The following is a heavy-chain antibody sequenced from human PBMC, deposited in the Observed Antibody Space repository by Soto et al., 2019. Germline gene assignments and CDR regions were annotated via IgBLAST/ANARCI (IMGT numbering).Heavy chain of an antibody. CDR2: IKEDGSEK. D-gene: IGHD5-18*01. V-gene: IGHV3-7*05. J-gene: IGHJ4*02. CDR1: GITFINYW. Sequence: DVQLVESGGGLVQPGGSLRLSCAASGITFINYWMTWVRQVPGKGLEWVANIKEDGSEKYFVDSVKGRFTISRDNARNSLYLQMNSLRSEDTSVYYCACDSGGYSYGYYFDYWGQGALVSVSS. CDR3: ACDSGGYSYGYYFDY.